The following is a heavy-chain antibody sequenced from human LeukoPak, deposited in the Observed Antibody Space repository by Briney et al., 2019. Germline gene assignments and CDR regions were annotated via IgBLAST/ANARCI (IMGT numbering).Heavy chain of an antibody. V-gene: IGHV3-23*01. D-gene: IGHD6-19*01. CDR2: ISGSGGST. J-gene: IGHJ4*02. CDR3: ARGLYSTGWVDY. Sequence: GGSLRLSCAASGFTFSSYAMSWVRQAPGKGLEWVSAISGSGGSTYYADSVKGRFTISRDNSKNTLYLQMNSLRAEDTAVYYCARGLYSTGWVDYWGQGTLVTVSS. CDR1: GFTFSSYA.